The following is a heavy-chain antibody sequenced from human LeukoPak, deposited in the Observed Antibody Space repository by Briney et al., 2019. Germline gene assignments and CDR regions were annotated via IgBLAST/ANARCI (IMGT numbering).Heavy chain of an antibody. Sequence: ASVKVSCKASGYTFTSYGITLRRHAPGQGFEWVGWGNGGDIKFAQKIHGRASMTTDKSTSTDYLELRSLTSDDTAVYYCAREATMITFGGVIDLYYFDYWGQGTLVTVSS. J-gene: IGHJ4*02. CDR2: GNGGDI. V-gene: IGHV1-18*01. CDR1: GYTFTSYG. CDR3: AREATMITFGGVIDLYYFDY. D-gene: IGHD3-16*02.